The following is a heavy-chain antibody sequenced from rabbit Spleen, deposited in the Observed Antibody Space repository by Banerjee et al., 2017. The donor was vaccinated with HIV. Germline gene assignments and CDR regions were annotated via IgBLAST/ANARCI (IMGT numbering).Heavy chain of an antibody. D-gene: IGHD2-1*01. CDR2: IDAGSSGAT. CDR1: GFSFSSSDY. Sequence: QSLEESGGDLVKPGASLTLTCTASGFSFSSSDYMCWVRQAPGKGPEWIACIDAGSSGATYYANWAKGRFTISKTSSTTVTLQMTSLTAADTATYFCARGSATMTMMITGYYFNLWGQGTLVTVS. J-gene: IGHJ4*01. V-gene: IGHV1S40*01. CDR3: ARGSATMTMMITGYYFNL.